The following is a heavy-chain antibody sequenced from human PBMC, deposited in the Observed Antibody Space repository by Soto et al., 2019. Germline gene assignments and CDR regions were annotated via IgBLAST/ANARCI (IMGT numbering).Heavy chain of an antibody. CDR2: ISGYKGNT. Sequence: ASVKVSCKASGLSFTGYGFTWVRQAPGQGLEWMGWISGYKGNTNYSQKFQGRVTMTTDTSTSTAYMELRSLSSDDTAIYYCARVSITIFGVVIPPSFDYWGQGTLVTVSS. CDR1: GLSFTGYG. J-gene: IGHJ4*02. D-gene: IGHD3-3*01. CDR3: ARVSITIFGVVIPPSFDY. V-gene: IGHV1-18*01.